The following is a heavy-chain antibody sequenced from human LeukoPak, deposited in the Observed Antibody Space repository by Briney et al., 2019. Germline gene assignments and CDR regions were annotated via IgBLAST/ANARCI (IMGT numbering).Heavy chain of an antibody. CDR3: SGSYYKTSSY. CDR2: ISGSGGST. J-gene: IGHJ4*02. Sequence: PGGSLRLSCAASGFTFSSYAMSWVRQAPGKRLEWVSAISGSGGSTYYADSVKGRFTISRDNSKNTLYLQMNSLRAEDTAVYYCSGSYYKTSSYWGQGTLVTVSS. CDR1: GFTFSSYA. V-gene: IGHV3-23*01. D-gene: IGHD3-10*01.